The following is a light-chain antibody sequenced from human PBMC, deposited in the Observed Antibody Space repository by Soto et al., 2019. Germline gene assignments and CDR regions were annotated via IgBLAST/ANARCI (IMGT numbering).Light chain of an antibody. Sequence: VLTQSPGSLSLSPGERATLSCRASQYISTKLAWYQQKPGQAPRLLFSGAFNRATDTPDRFSGSGSGTDFTLIISGVEAEDFAMYYCQQYGDSPWTFGQGT. CDR3: QQYGDSPWT. CDR1: QYISTK. CDR2: GAF. J-gene: IGKJ1*01. V-gene: IGKV3-20*01.